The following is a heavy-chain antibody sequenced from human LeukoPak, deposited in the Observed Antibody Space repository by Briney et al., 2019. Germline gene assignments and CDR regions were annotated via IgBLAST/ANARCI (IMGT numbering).Heavy chain of an antibody. J-gene: IGHJ5*02. CDR3: ARAVIVVAAATQRNWFDP. CDR2: INHSGIT. D-gene: IGHD2-15*01. CDR1: GGSFSGYY. V-gene: IGHV4-34*01. Sequence: SETLSLTCAVYGGSFSGYYWSWIRQPPGKGLEWIGEINHSGITDYNPSLRSRVTISVDTSKNQFSLKLSSVTAADTAIYYCARAVIVVAAATQRNWFDPWGQGTLVTVSS.